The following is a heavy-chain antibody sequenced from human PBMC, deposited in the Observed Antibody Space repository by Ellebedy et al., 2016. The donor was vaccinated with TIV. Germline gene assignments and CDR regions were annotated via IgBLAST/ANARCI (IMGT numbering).Heavy chain of an antibody. J-gene: IGHJ3*02. V-gene: IGHV4-30-2*01. D-gene: IGHD3-22*01. CDR2: IYHSGST. Sequence: MPSETLSLTCAVSGGSISSGGYSWSWIRQPPGKGLEWIGYIYHSGSTNYNPSLKSRVTISVDTSKNQFSLKLSSVTAADTAVYYCASSSHRRGGYNSAFDIWGQGTMVTVSS. CDR3: ASSSHRRGGYNSAFDI. CDR1: GGSISSGGYS.